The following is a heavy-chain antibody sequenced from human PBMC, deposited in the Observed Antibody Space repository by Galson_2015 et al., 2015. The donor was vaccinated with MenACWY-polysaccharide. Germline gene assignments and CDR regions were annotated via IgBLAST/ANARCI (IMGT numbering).Heavy chain of an antibody. J-gene: IGHJ4*02. CDR1: GFVFSSSW. V-gene: IGHV3-74*01. CDR3: ARESHHDSSGYPDY. CDR2: INIDGSVT. Sequence: SLRLSCAGSGFVFSSSWMHWVRQAPGKGLVWVSRINIDGSVTNYAVSVKGRFTISRDNAKNTLYLQMNSLRAEDTALYYCARESHHDSSGYPDYWGQGTLVTVSS. D-gene: IGHD3-22*01.